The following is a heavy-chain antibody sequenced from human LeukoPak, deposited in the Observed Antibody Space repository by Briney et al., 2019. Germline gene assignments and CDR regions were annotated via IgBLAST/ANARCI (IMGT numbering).Heavy chain of an antibody. CDR2: INPNSDGT. CDR1: GYTFTGYY. D-gene: IGHD1-7*01. J-gene: IGHJ3*02. Sequence: GASVKVSXKASGYTFTGYYMHWVRQAPGQGLEWMGRINPNSDGTNYAQKFQGRVTMTRDTSISTAYMELSRLRSDDTAVYYCAREDRDNWNYFSPEAFDIWGQGTMVTVSS. CDR3: AREDRDNWNYFSPEAFDI. V-gene: IGHV1-2*06.